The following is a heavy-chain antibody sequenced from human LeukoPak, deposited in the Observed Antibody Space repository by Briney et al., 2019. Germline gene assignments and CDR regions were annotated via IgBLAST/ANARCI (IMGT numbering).Heavy chain of an antibody. CDR3: ARVPTYYYGRSGYSLDY. V-gene: IGHV1-2*02. Sequence: ASVKVSCKASGYTFTGYYMHWVRQAPGQGLEWMGWINPNSGGTNYAQKFQGRVTMTRDTSISTAYMELSRLRSDDTAVHYCARVPTYYYGRSGYSLDYWGQGTLVTVSS. J-gene: IGHJ4*02. D-gene: IGHD3-22*01. CDR1: GYTFTGYY. CDR2: INPNSGGT.